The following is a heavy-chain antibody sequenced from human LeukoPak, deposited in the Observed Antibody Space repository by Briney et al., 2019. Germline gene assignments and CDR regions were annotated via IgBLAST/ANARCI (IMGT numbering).Heavy chain of an antibody. D-gene: IGHD3-22*01. V-gene: IGHV3-7*04. CDR3: ARGPRGDSSGYYYFYFGY. J-gene: IGHJ4*02. CDR2: IKQDGSEK. Sequence: GGSLRLSCAASGFTFSSYWMSWVRQAPGKGLEWVANIKQDGSEKYYVDSVKGRFTISRDNAKNSLYLQMNSLRAEDTAVYYCARGPRGDSSGYYYFYFGYWGQGTLVTVSS. CDR1: GFTFSSYW.